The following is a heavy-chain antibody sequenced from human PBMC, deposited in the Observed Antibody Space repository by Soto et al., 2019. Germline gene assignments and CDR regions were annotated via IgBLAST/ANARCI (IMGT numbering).Heavy chain of an antibody. CDR1: VFTFSIND. D-gene: IGHD1-7*01. V-gene: IGHV3-30*18. CDR3: AKDHQTYNWDYLFDS. CDR2: ISKDGNNK. J-gene: IGHJ4*02. Sequence: QVQLVESGGGVGQPGRSLRLSCAASVFTFSINDMHWVRQAPGRGLEWGAVISKDGNNKYSADSVKVRFTISRDNSNNMVYLQMDSLRVEYTAVYYCAKDHQTYNWDYLFDSWGPGTLVTVSS.